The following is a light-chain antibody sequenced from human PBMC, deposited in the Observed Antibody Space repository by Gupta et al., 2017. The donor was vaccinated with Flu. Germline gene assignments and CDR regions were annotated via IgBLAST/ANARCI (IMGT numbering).Light chain of an antibody. Sequence: SITISCTGTSSDVGSYNYVSWYQHYPGKAPKLMIYEVSKRPSGVSNRFSGSKSGNTASLTISGLQAEDEADYYCCSYASSNSLEFGGGTKLTVL. CDR2: EVS. CDR1: SSDVGSYNY. CDR3: CSYASSNSLE. V-gene: IGLV2-14*01. J-gene: IGLJ3*02.